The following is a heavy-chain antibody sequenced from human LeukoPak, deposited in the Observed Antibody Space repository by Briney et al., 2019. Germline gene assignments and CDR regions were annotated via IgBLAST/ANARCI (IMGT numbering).Heavy chain of an antibody. CDR3: ARYRSICSSTSCYFDY. D-gene: IGHD2-2*01. CDR2: IIPIFGTA. V-gene: IGHV1-69*13. CDR1: GYTFTSYG. J-gene: IGHJ4*02. Sequence: SVKVSCKASGYTFTSYGISWVRQAPGQGREWMGGIIPIFGTANYAQKFQGRVTITADESTSTAYMELSRLTSEDTAVYYCARYRSICSSTSCYFDYWGQGTLVTVFS.